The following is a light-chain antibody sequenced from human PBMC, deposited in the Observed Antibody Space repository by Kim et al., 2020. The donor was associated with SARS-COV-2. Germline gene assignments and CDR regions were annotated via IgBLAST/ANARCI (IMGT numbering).Light chain of an antibody. Sequence: SYELTQPPSVSVSPGQTARITCSGDALPKQYAYWYQQKPGQAPVLVIYKDSERPSGIPERFSGSSSGTTVTLTISGVQAEDEADYYCQSADSSGTRVFGT. J-gene: IGLJ1*01. CDR2: KDS. CDR1: ALPKQY. V-gene: IGLV3-25*03. CDR3: QSADSSGTRV.